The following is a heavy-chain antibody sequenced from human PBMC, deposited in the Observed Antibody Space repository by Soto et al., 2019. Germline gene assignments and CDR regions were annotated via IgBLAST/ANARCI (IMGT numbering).Heavy chain of an antibody. J-gene: IGHJ5*02. CDR3: AGGEPMYYYDSSGYRLNWFDP. CDR2: IKKDKSEK. CDR1: GFTFSRYW. V-gene: IGHV3-7*04. D-gene: IGHD3-22*01. Sequence: GGSLRLSCATSGFTFSRYWVSWVRQAPGKGPEWVASIKKDKSEKNYADSVNDQFNKSRDNTKNSLYLQMKRLRPDDTAVYYCAGGEPMYYYDSSGYRLNWFDPWGQGT.